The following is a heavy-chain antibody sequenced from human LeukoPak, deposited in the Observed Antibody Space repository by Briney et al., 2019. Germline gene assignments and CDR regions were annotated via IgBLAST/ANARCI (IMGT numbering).Heavy chain of an antibody. CDR1: GFTVSSNY. CDR2: ISGSGDNT. CDR3: AKRSGYTTGWFFDF. D-gene: IGHD6-19*01. V-gene: IGHV3-23*01. J-gene: IGHJ4*02. Sequence: GGSLRLSCAASGFTVSSNYMSWVRQAPGKGLEWVSSISGSGDNTYYAESVKGRFTISRDNSKNTLFLQMNSLRAEDTAVFYCAKRSGYTTGWFFDFWGQGTLVTVSS.